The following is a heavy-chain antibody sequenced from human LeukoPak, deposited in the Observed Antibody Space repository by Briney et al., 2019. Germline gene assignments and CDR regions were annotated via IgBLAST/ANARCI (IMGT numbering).Heavy chain of an antibody. V-gene: IGHV4-34*01. J-gene: IGHJ4*02. D-gene: IGHD3-10*01. CDR1: GGSFSGYY. CDR2: INHSGST. Sequence: TSSETLSLTCAVYGGSFSGYYWSWIRQPPGKGLEWIGEINHSGSTNYNPSLKSRVTISVDTSKNQFSLKLSSVTAADTAVYYCARVSRGGGSGSYRGYFDYWGQGTLVTVSS. CDR3: ARVSRGGGSGSYRGYFDY.